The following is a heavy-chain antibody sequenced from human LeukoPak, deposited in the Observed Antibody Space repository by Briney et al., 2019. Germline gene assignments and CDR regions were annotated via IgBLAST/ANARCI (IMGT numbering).Heavy chain of an antibody. CDR2: ISGSSSTI. CDR1: GFTFSSYS. J-gene: IGHJ4*02. CDR3: AKDHCSNCLRDFDY. V-gene: IGHV3-48*01. Sequence: GGSLRLSCAASGFTFSSYSMNWVRQAPGKGLEWVSYISGSSSTIYYADSVKGRFTISRDNSKNTLFLQMNSLRAEDTALYYCAKDHCSNCLRDFDYWGQGTLVTVSS. D-gene: IGHD6-13*01.